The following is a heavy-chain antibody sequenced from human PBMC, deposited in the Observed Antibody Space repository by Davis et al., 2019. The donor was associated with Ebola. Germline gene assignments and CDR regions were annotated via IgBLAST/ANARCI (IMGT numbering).Heavy chain of an antibody. Sequence: PSETLSLTCAVYGGSFSGHYWSWIRQPPGKGLEWIGEINQSGSTNYNPSLKSRVTISVDTSKNQFSLKLRSVTAADTAMYYCARGSGAQQLYDYWGQGILVTVSS. V-gene: IGHV4-34*01. D-gene: IGHD6-13*01. J-gene: IGHJ4*02. CDR2: INQSGST. CDR1: GGSFSGHY. CDR3: ARGSGAQQLYDY.